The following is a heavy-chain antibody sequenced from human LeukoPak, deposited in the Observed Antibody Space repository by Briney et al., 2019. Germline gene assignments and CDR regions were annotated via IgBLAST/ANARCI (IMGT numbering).Heavy chain of an antibody. D-gene: IGHD6-25*01. CDR1: GFTFSSYS. CDR2: ISSGSSSI. J-gene: IGHJ3*02. Sequence: PGGSLRLSCAASGFTFSSYSMNWVRQAPGKGLEWVSYISSGSSSIYYADSVKGRFTISRDNGKDSLYLQMNSLRAEDTAVYYCARDFSSGSIWGQGTMVTVSS. V-gene: IGHV3-48*01. CDR3: ARDFSSGSI.